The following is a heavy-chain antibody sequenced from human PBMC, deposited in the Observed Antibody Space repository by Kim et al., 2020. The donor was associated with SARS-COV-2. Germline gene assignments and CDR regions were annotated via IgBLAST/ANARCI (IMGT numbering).Heavy chain of an antibody. CDR2: IDCGNGNT. Sequence: ASVKVSCKTSGHTFTRDSIHWVRQAPGQGLEWMGGIDCGNGNTIYSQKFQGRVTFTTDTSASTAYMELSSLRSEDSTVYYCLGGYYFDYWAQNTLVTLSS. V-gene: IGHV1-3*01. J-gene: IGHJ4*02. CDR3: LGGYYFDY. CDR1: GHTFTRDS. D-gene: IGHD2-15*01.